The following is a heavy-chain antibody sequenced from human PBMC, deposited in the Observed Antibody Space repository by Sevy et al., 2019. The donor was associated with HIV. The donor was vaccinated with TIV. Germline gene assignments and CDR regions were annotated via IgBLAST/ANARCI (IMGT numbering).Heavy chain of an antibody. Sequence: GGSLRLSCAASGFTFDDYAMQWVRQAPGKGLEWVSGISWNSGSIGYADSVKGRFTISRDNAKNSLYLQMNSLRAEDTALYYCAKAFLSYYYDSSGYYAPRYFDLWGRGTLVTVSS. CDR1: GFTFDDYA. J-gene: IGHJ2*01. CDR2: ISWNSGSI. CDR3: AKAFLSYYYDSSGYYAPRYFDL. V-gene: IGHV3-9*01. D-gene: IGHD3-22*01.